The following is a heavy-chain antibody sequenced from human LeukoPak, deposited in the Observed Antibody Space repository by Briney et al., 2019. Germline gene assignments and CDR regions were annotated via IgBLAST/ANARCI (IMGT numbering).Heavy chain of an antibody. V-gene: IGHV4-59*01. CDR2: IYYSGST. CDR3: ARASGDYSDY. D-gene: IGHD3-10*01. Sequence: SETLSLTCTVSGGSISSYYWSWIRQPPGKGLEWIGYIYYSGSTNYNPSLKSRVTTSVDTSKNQFSLKLSSVTAADTAVYYCARASGDYSDYWGQGTLVTVSS. J-gene: IGHJ4*02. CDR1: GGSISSYY.